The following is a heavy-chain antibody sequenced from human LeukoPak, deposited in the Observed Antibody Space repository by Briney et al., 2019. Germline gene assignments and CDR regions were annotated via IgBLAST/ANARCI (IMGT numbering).Heavy chain of an antibody. Sequence: PSETLSLTCTVSGASISIGSFYWSWIRQPAGKGLEWIGRIYTSGSTNYSPPLKSRVTISVDTSKNQFSLKLSSVTAADTAVYYCAREGDSGYCSGGSCYGWRNLDYWGQGTLVTVSS. CDR1: GASISIGSFY. CDR3: AREGDSGYCSGGSCYGWRNLDY. D-gene: IGHD2-15*01. J-gene: IGHJ4*02. CDR2: IYTSGST. V-gene: IGHV4-61*02.